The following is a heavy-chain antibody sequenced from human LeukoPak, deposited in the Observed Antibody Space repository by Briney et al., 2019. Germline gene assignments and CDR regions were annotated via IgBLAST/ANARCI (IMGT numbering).Heavy chain of an antibody. D-gene: IGHD2-15*01. V-gene: IGHV3-23*01. CDR3: ASARYCSGGSCSYYYGMDV. CDR1: GFIFSSYA. CDR2: ISGSGGNT. Sequence: PGGSLRLSCAASGFIFSSYAISWVRQAPGKGLEWVSTISGSGGNTYYADSVKGRFTISRDNSKTTLYLQMNSLRAQDTAVSYCASARYCSGGSCSYYYGMDVWGKGTTVTVSS. J-gene: IGHJ6*04.